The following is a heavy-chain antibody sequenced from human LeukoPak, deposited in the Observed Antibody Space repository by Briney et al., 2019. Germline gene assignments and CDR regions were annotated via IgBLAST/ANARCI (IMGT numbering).Heavy chain of an antibody. CDR2: IYHSGST. V-gene: IGHV4-30-2*01. CDR1: GGSISSGGYS. CDR3: ARGVVVPAANWFDP. D-gene: IGHD2-2*01. Sequence: SQTQSLTCAVSGGSISSGGYSWSWIRQPPGKGLEWIGYIYHSGSTYYNPSLKSRVTISVDRSKNQFSLKLSSVTAADTAVYYCARGVVVPAANWFDPWGQGTLVTVSS. J-gene: IGHJ5*02.